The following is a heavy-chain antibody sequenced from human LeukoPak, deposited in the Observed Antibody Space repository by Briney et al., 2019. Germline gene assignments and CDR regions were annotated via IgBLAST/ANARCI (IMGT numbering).Heavy chain of an antibody. CDR2: IYWNDDK. D-gene: IGHD2-2*01. J-gene: IGHJ5*02. Sequence: SGPTLVNPTQTLTLTCTFSGFSLSTSGVGVGWIRQPPGKALEWLALIYWNDDKRYIPSLKSRLTITKDTSKNQVVLTMTNMDPVDTATYYCAHSNTRIVVVPAAIASFDPWGQGTLVTVSS. CDR1: GFSLSTSGVG. V-gene: IGHV2-5*01. CDR3: AHSNTRIVVVPAAIASFDP.